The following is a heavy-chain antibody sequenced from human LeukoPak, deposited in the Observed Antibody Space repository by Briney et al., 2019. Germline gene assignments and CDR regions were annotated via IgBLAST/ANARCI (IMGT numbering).Heavy chain of an antibody. V-gene: IGHV1-69*01. J-gene: IGHJ4*02. Sequence: GSSVKVSCKASGGTFSNYAISWVRQAPGQGLEWMGGIIPISGTANYAQKLQDRVTITADASTSTAYMELSSLRSEDTAVYYCATFCSSPSCYIWGYYFDYWGQGTLVTVPS. D-gene: IGHD2-2*01. CDR3: ATFCSSPSCYIWGYYFDY. CDR2: IIPISGTA. CDR1: GGTFSNYA.